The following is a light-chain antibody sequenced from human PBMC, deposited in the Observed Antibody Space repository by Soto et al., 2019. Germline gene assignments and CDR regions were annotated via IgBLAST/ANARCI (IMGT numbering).Light chain of an antibody. J-gene: IGKJ4*01. V-gene: IGKV3-15*01. CDR1: ESLNNK. CDR2: DAS. CDR3: QQYVGWPLS. Sequence: VVMTQSPVSLSVSPGEGATVSCWASESLNNKLAWYQQKPGQAPRLLIFDASSRATGVPARFSGSGSGTEFTLTISSLQSEDLGVYYCQQYVGWPLSFGGGTKVEIK.